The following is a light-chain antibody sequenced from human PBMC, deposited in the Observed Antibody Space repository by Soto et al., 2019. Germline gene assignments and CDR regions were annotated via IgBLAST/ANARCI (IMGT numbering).Light chain of an antibody. V-gene: IGKV3-20*01. CDR3: QQYSIWRT. Sequence: EIVLTQSPGTLSLSPGERATLSCRASQRSPSNYLAWYQQTPGQAPRLLIYGAAGRATGIPDRFRGSGSGTDFTLTVSRLEPEDFAVYYCQQYSIWRTFGQGTKVDI. CDR2: GAA. J-gene: IGKJ1*01. CDR1: QRSPSNY.